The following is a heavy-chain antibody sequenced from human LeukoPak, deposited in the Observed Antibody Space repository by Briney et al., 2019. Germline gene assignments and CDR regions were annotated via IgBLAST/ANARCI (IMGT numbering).Heavy chain of an antibody. CDR1: GDSISSSSYH. Sequence: SETLSLTCTVSGDSISSSSYHWDWIRQPPGKGLEWIGTIYYSGNTYYNPSLKSRLTISIDTSKSQFSLKLTSVTAADTAVYYCARRSYSGHDYWGQGTLVTVSS. D-gene: IGHD5-12*01. V-gene: IGHV4-39*01. J-gene: IGHJ4*02. CDR3: ARRSYSGHDY. CDR2: IYYSGNT.